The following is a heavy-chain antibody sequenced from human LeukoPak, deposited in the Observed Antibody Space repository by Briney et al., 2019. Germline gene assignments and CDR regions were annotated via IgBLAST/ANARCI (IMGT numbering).Heavy chain of an antibody. CDR2: IYYSGST. CDR3: ARRRGSGSAFDI. D-gene: IGHD3-10*01. Sequence: SETLSLTCTVSGGSISSSSYYWGWIRQPPGKGLEWIGSIYYSGSTYYNPSLKSRVTMSVDTSKNQFSLKLSSVTAADTAVYYCARRRGSGSAFDIWGQGTMVTVSS. J-gene: IGHJ3*02. CDR1: GGSISSSSYY. V-gene: IGHV4-39*07.